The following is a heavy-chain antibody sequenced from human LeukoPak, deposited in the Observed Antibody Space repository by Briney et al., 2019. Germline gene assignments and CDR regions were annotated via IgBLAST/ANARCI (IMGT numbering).Heavy chain of an antibody. V-gene: IGHV4-4*09. CDR2: IYTSRST. Sequence: PSETLSLTCTVSGGSISSYYWSWIRQPPGKGLEWIGYIYTSRSTNYNPSLKSRVTISVDTSKNQFSLKLSSVTAADTAVYYCARHRSGYYHFDYWGQGTLVTVSS. J-gene: IGHJ4*02. CDR1: GGSISSYY. CDR3: ARHRSGYYHFDY. D-gene: IGHD3-22*01.